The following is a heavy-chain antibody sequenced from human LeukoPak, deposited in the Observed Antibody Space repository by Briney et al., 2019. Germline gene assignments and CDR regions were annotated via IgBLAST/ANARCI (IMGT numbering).Heavy chain of an antibody. V-gene: IGHV3-30*04. CDR2: ISYDGSNK. J-gene: IGHJ6*02. CDR3: ARDEFADYFFYGMDV. CDR1: GFIFNNYG. Sequence: PGGSLRLSGAASGFIFNNYGMHWVRQAPGKGLEWVTVISYDGSNKDYADSVKGRFTISRDNSRNTLYLQMNSLRAEDTAVYYCARDEFADYFFYGMDVWGQGTTVTVSS.